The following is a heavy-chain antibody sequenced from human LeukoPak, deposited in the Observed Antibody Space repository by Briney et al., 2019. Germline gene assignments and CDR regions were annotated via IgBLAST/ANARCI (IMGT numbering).Heavy chain of an antibody. Sequence: ASVKVSCKASGYTFTGYYMHWVRQAPGQGLEWMGWINPNSGGTNYAQKFQGRVTMTRDTSISTAYMELSRLRSDDTAVYYCARNRRYFDWLPMYNWFDPWGQGTLVAVSS. CDR3: ARNRRYFDWLPMYNWFDP. V-gene: IGHV1-2*02. CDR2: INPNSGGT. CDR1: GYTFTGYY. J-gene: IGHJ5*02. D-gene: IGHD3-9*01.